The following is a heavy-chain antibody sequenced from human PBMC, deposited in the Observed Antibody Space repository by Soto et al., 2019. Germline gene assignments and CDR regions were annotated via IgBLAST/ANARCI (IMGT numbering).Heavy chain of an antibody. J-gene: IGHJ6*02. CDR2: IYYSGST. CDR1: CGSISSSIYY. Sequence: SETLSLTCTVSCGSISSSIYYWGWIRQPPGKGLDWIGSIYYSGSTYYNPSLKSRVTISVETSNNQFSLKLSSVTAADTAVYYCARDRAVAGTRNYGMDVWGQGTTVTVSS. V-gene: IGHV4-39*01. D-gene: IGHD6-19*01. CDR3: ARDRAVAGTRNYGMDV.